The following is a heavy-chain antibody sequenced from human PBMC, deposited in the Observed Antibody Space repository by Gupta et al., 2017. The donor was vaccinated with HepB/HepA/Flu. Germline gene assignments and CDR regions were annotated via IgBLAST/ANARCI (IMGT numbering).Heavy chain of an antibody. CDR3: AREYRSYAFDY. D-gene: IGHD6-6*01. V-gene: IGHV3-74*01. J-gene: IGHJ4*02. Sequence: EVQLVESGGGLVQPGGSLRLSCAASGFTFSNPWMHWVRQAPGKGLVWVTRINSDGSSTNYADSVKGRFTISRDNAKNTLYMQMNSLRAEDTAVYYCAREYRSYAFDYWGQGTLVTVSS. CDR1: GFTFSNPW. CDR2: INSDGSST.